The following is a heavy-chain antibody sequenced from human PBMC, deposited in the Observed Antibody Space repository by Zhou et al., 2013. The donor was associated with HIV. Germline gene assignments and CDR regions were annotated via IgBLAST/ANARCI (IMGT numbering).Heavy chain of an antibody. D-gene: IGHD2-21*01. V-gene: IGHV1-46*01. CDR2: INPTGGGT. CDR3: ARVPMTPFMDYSQHGMDV. CDR1: GYTFTTYY. J-gene: IGHJ6*02. Sequence: QAHLVQSGAEVKKPGASVKVSCKASGYTFTTYYIHWVRQAPGQGLEWMGMINPTGGGTTYTQKFQGRVTMIRDTSTTTVYMELRRLRADDSAVYYCARVPMTPFMDYSQHGMDVWGQGTTVTVSS.